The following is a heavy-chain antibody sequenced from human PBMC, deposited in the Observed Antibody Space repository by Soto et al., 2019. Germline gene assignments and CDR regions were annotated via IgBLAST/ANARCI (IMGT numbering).Heavy chain of an antibody. V-gene: IGHV4-30-4*01. J-gene: IGHJ4*02. CDR1: GGSISSGDYY. CDR3: ARVGGFGATTIDY. CDR2: IYYSGST. Sequence: QVQLQESGPGLVKPSQPLSLTCTVSGGSISSGDYYWSWIRQPPGTGLVWIGYIYYSGSTYYNPSLKSRVTVSVETSKNQFSLKLRSVPAADTAVYSCARVGGFGATTIDYWGQGTLVTVYS. D-gene: IGHD3-10*01.